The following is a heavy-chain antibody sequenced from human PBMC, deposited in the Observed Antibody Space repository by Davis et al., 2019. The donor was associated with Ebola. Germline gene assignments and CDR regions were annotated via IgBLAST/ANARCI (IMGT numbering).Heavy chain of an antibody. CDR3: ARNRGSGTADWFDP. J-gene: IGHJ5*02. CDR1: GFTFTSHA. Sequence: GGSLRLSCTASGFTFTSHAMSWVRQAPGKGLEWVSAIGGSGDTTFYADSVKCRFTISRDNSKYTLYLQMNSLRAEDTAVYYCARNRGSGTADWFDPWGQGTLVTVSP. D-gene: IGHD3-10*01. CDR2: IGGSGDTT. V-gene: IGHV3-23*01.